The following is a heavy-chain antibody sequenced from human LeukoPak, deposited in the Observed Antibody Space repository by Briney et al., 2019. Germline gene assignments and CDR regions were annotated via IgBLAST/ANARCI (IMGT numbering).Heavy chain of an antibody. CDR3: ASHARDDAFDI. J-gene: IGHJ3*02. V-gene: IGHV4-59*08. CDR2: IYYSGST. Sequence: SETLSLTCTVSGGSISSYYWSWIRQPPGKGLEWIGYIYYSGSTNYNPSLKSRVTISVDTSKNQFSLKLSSVTAADTAVYYCASHARDDAFDIWGQGTMVTVSS. CDR1: GGSISSYY.